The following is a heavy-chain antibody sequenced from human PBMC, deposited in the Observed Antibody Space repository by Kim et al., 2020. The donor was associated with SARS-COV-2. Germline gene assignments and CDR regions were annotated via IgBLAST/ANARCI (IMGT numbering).Heavy chain of an antibody. CDR2: INSDGSST. CDR1: GFTFSSYW. J-gene: IGHJ4*02. D-gene: IGHD3-16*01. CDR3: ARDKGSYGYEY. V-gene: IGHV3-74*01. Sequence: GGSLRLSCAASGFTFSSYWMHWVRQAPGKGLVWVSRINSDGSSTSYADSVKGRFTISRDNAKNTLYLQMNSLRAEDTAFYYCARDKGSYGYEYWGQGTLVTVSS.